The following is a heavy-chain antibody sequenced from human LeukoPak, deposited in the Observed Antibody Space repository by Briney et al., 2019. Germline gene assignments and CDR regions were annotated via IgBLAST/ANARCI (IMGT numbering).Heavy chain of an antibody. V-gene: IGHV4-59*01. CDR3: ARGLGSSSWFFDY. Sequence: SETLSLTCTVSGHSISSYYWNWIRQPPGKGLEWIGYIYYTGSTNCNPSLKSRVTMSVDTSKDQFSLKLNSVTAADTAVYYCARGLGSSSWFFDYWGQGTLVTVSS. J-gene: IGHJ4*02. CDR2: IYYTGST. D-gene: IGHD6-13*01. CDR1: GHSISSYY.